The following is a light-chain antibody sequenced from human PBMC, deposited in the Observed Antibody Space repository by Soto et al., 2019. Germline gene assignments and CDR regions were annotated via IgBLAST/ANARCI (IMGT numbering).Light chain of an antibody. CDR3: QQYNYWPRT. V-gene: IGKV3D-15*01. J-gene: IGKJ2*01. CDR1: QTVGSN. CDR2: DAS. Sequence: EIVMTQSPATLSVSPGERATLSRRASQTVGSNLAWYQQKPGQAPRLLIYDASTRATGIPARFSGSGSATEFNLSISSLRSEDSALYYCQQYNYWPRTFGQGTKLEI.